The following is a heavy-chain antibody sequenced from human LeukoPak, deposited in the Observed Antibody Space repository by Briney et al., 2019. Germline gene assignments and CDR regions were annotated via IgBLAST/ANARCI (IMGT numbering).Heavy chain of an antibody. CDR3: ARDRLLRYRGGFDP. CDR2: ISAYNGNT. D-gene: IGHD3-9*01. Sequence: GASVKVSCKASGYTFTSYGISWVRQAPGQGLEWMGWISAYNGNTNHAQKLQGRVTMTTDTSTSTAYMELRSLRSDDTAVYYCARDRLLRYRGGFDPWGQGTLVTVSS. CDR1: GYTFTSYG. J-gene: IGHJ5*02. V-gene: IGHV1-18*01.